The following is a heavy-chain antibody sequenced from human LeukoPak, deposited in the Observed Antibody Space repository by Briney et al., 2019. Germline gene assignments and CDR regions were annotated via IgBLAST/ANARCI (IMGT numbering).Heavy chain of an antibody. CDR1: GYTFTCCY. CDR3: ARGVGPTPHYMDV. V-gene: IGHV1-2*02. Sequence: ASVKVSCKASGYTFTCCYMHWLRQAPGQGLEWMGWINPNSGGTNYAQKFQGRVTMTRDTSISTVYMELSRLRSDDTAVYYCARGVGPTPHYMDVWGKGTTVTVSS. J-gene: IGHJ6*03. D-gene: IGHD2-15*01. CDR2: INPNSGGT.